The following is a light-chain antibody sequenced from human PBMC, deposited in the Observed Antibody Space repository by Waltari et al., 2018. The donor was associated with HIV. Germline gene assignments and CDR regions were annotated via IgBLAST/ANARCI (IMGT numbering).Light chain of an antibody. CDR3: VGWDASLSAYV. CDR2: KNI. Sequence: QSVLTQPPSASGTPGQRVTISCSGSSSNIGNDTVNWYQQPPGTTPKLLIYKNIQRPSGVPDRFAGSKSGTSAYLAISGLRSEDEADYYCVGWDASLSAYVFGAGTKVTVL. CDR1: SSNIGNDT. J-gene: IGLJ1*01. V-gene: IGLV1-47*01.